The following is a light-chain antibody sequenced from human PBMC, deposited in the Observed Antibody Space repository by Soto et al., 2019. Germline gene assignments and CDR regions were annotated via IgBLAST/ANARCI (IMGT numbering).Light chain of an antibody. CDR3: QQYDNWPQT. CDR2: GAS. Sequence: EIVTTQSPATLSVSPGERATHSCRASQSVSSNVAWYQQKPGQAPRLLIYGASTRATGIPARFSGSGSGTEFTLTISSLQSEDFAVYYCQQYDNWPQTFGQGTKVDI. J-gene: IGKJ1*01. CDR1: QSVSSN. V-gene: IGKV3-15*01.